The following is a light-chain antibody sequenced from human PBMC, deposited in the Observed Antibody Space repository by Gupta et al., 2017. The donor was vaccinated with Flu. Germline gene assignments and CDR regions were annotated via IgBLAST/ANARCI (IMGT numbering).Light chain of an antibody. CDR3: QSADSSGTYEV. Sequence: SYELKQPPSVSVSPGQTARNTCSGDALPKQYAYWYQQKPGQAPVLVIYKDSERPSGIPERFSGSSSGTTVTLTISGVQAEDEADYYCQSADSSGTYEVFGGGTKLTVL. CDR2: KDS. V-gene: IGLV3-25*02. J-gene: IGLJ3*02. CDR1: ALPKQY.